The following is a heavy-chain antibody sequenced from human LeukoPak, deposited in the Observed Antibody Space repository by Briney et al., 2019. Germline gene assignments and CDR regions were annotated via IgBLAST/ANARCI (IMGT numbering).Heavy chain of an antibody. V-gene: IGHV1-2*02. CDR3: AKGGSDLTVVVVPASDWFDP. CDR2: ITPNSGGT. Sequence: GASVKVSCKASGYTFTGYYMHWVRQAPGQGLEWMGWITPNSGGTNYAQKFQGRVTMTRDTSISTAYMELSRLRSDDTAVYYCAKGGSDLTVVVVPASDWFDPWGQGTQVTVSS. D-gene: IGHD2-15*01. J-gene: IGHJ5*02. CDR1: GYTFTGYY.